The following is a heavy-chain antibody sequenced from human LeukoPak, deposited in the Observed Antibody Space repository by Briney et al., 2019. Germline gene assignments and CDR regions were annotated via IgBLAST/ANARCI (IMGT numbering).Heavy chain of an antibody. CDR3: ARSQAGYCSGGSCYSMVLGIDP. J-gene: IGHJ5*02. CDR2: INPNSGGT. Sequence: ASVNVSCKASGYTFTGYYMHWVRQAPGQGLEWMGWINPNSGGTNYAQKFQGRVTMTRDTSISTAYMELSRLRSDDTAVYYCARSQAGYCSGGSCYSMVLGIDPWGQGTLVTVSS. D-gene: IGHD2-15*01. V-gene: IGHV1-2*02. CDR1: GYTFTGYY.